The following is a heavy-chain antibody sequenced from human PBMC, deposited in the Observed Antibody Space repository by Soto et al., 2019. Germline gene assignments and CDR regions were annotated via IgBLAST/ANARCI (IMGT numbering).Heavy chain of an antibody. D-gene: IGHD1-26*01. J-gene: IGHJ4*02. CDR2: IIPIFGTA. CDR3: ARDRWARGAMAPFAY. Sequence: QVQLVQSGAEVKKPGSSVKVSCKASGGTFSSYAISWVRQAPGQGLEWMGGIIPIFGTANYAQKFQGRVKIPADESTSTAYMELSSLRSEDTAVYYCARDRWARGAMAPFAYWGQGTLVTVSS. V-gene: IGHV1-69*12. CDR1: GGTFSSYA.